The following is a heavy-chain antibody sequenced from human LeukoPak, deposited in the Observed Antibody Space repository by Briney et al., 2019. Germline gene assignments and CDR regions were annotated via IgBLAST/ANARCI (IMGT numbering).Heavy chain of an antibody. J-gene: IGHJ4*02. V-gene: IGHV4-31*03. CDR2: IYYSGST. CDR1: GGSISSGGYY. Sequence: PSETLSLTCTVSGGSISSGGYYWGWIRQHPGKGLEWIGYIYYSGSTYYNPSLKSRVTISVDTSKNQFSLKLSSVTAADMAVYYCASLTYYYDSSDPPGGVYWGQGTLVTVSS. D-gene: IGHD3-22*01. CDR3: ASLTYYYDSSDPPGGVY.